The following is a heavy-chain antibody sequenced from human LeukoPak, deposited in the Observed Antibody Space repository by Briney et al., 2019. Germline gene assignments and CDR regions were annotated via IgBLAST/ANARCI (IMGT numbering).Heavy chain of an antibody. CDR1: GGSISSSSYY. Sequence: PSETLSLTCTVSGGSISSSSYYWGWIRQPPGKGLEWIGSIYYSGSTYYNPSLKSRVTISVDTSKNQFSLKLSSVTAADTAVYYCARSSYGADDAFDIWGQGTMVTASS. D-gene: IGHD4-17*01. CDR3: ARSSYGADDAFDI. CDR2: IYYSGST. J-gene: IGHJ3*02. V-gene: IGHV4-39*01.